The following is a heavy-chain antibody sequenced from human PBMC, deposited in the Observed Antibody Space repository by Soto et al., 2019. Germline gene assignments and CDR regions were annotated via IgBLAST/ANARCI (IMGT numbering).Heavy chain of an antibody. Sequence: ASVKVSCKASGYSFRSYGIRWVRQAPGQRLEWMGWINAGNGNTKYSQKFQGRVTITRDTSASTAYMELSSLRSEDTAVYYCARVRVYCSGGSCYQPGGRWFDPWGQGTLVTVSS. CDR3: ARVRVYCSGGSCYQPGGRWFDP. V-gene: IGHV1-3*01. D-gene: IGHD2-15*01. CDR1: GYSFRSYG. J-gene: IGHJ5*02. CDR2: INAGNGNT.